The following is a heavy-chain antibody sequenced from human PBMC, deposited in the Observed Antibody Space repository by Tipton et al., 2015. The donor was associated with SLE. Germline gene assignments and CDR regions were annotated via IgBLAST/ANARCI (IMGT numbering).Heavy chain of an antibody. CDR3: ARAREPFSPDAFDI. V-gene: IGHV3-11*01. Sequence: GSLRLSCAASGFTFSDYYMSWIRQAPGKGLEWVSYISSSSSTIYYADSVKGRFTISRDNAKNSLYLQMNSLRAEDTAVYYCARAREPFSPDAFDIWGQGTMVTVSS. J-gene: IGHJ3*02. CDR1: GFTFSDYY. CDR2: ISSSSSTI. D-gene: IGHD5-24*01.